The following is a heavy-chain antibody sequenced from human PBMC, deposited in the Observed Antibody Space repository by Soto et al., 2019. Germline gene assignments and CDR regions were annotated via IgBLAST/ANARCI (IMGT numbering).Heavy chain of an antibody. J-gene: IGHJ6*02. CDR2: IYYSGST. CDR1: GGSISSYY. CDR3: ARGSGSYDYYYGMDV. Sequence: SATLSITCTVSGGSISSYYWSWIRQPPGKGLEWIGYIYYSGSTNYNPSLKSRVTISVDTSKNQFSLKLSSVTAADTAVYYCARGSGSYDYYYGMDVWGHRTTVTVSS. D-gene: IGHD1-26*01. V-gene: IGHV4-59*01.